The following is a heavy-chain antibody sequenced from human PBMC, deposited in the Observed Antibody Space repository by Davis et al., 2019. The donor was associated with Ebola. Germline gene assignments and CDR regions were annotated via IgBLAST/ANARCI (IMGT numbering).Heavy chain of an antibody. CDR2: TYYRSKWYS. J-gene: IGHJ4*02. CDR1: GDSVSSNSAA. D-gene: IGHD3-10*01. Sequence: SQTLSLTCAISGDSVSSNSAAWNWIRQSPSRGLEWLGRTYYRSKWYSDYAVSVQSRITINPDTSKNQFSLHLNSVTPEDTAVYYCASRMWFGEPGGFDYWGQGTLVTVSS. V-gene: IGHV6-1*01. CDR3: ASRMWFGEPGGFDY.